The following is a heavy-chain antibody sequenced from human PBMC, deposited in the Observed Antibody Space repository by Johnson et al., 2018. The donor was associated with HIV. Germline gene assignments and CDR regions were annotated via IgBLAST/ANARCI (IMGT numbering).Heavy chain of an antibody. Sequence: QVQLVESGGGLVQPGRSLRLSCAASGFTFSSYAMHWVRQAPGKGLEWVAVISYDGSNKYYADSVKGRFTISRDNSKNSLYLQMNSLRAEDTAVYYCASADYNWVSPGAFDIWGQGTTVTVSS. J-gene: IGHJ3*02. CDR2: ISYDGSNK. D-gene: IGHD1-20*01. CDR3: ASADYNWVSPGAFDI. CDR1: GFTFSSYA. V-gene: IGHV3-30-3*01.